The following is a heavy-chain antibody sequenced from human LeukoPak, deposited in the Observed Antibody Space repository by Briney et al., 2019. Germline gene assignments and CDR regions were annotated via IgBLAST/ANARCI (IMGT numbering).Heavy chain of an antibody. CDR1: GYTFTSYY. Sequence: ASVKVSCKASGYTFTSYYMHWMRQAPGQGLEWVGIINPSGGSTSYAQNFQGRVTMTRDTSTSTVYMELSSLRFEDTAVYYCARGGTIFGVVITDFDYWGQGTLVTVSS. V-gene: IGHV1-46*01. CDR3: ARGGTIFGVVITDFDY. CDR2: INPSGGST. D-gene: IGHD3-3*01. J-gene: IGHJ4*02.